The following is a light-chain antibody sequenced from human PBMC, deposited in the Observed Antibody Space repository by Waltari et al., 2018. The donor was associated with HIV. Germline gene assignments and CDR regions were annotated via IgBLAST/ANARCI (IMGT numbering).Light chain of an antibody. CDR2: DAS. V-gene: IGKV1-13*02. CDR1: QGISSA. J-gene: IGKJ2*01. CDR3: QQFNSYPYT. Sequence: AIQLTQSPSSLSASVGDRVTITCRASQGISSALAWYQQKPGKAPKLLVYDASSLESGVPSMFSGSGSGTDFTLTISSLQPEDFSSYYCQQFNSYPYTFGQGTKLEIK.